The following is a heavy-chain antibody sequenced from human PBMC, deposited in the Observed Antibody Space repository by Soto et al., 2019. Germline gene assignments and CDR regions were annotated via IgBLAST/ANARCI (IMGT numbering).Heavy chain of an antibody. D-gene: IGHD3-3*02. J-gene: IGHJ6*02. Sequence: QVQLVQSGAEVKKPGSSVRVSCKTSGGTFRTSAISWVRQAPGQGLEWMGGIMPVFPTPDYAQKFQGRVTSTADESTSTVYMELSSLRSEDTAVYYCARDKDRQQLGGNYYYILDVWGQGTTVTVSS. CDR3: ARDKDRQQLGGNYYYILDV. CDR1: GGTFRTSA. CDR2: IMPVFPTP. V-gene: IGHV1-69*12.